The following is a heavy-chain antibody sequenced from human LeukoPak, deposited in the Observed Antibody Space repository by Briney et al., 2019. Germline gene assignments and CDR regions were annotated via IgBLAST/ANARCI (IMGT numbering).Heavy chain of an antibody. V-gene: IGHV3-30*18. D-gene: IGHD4-17*01. Sequence: GGSLRLSCAAAGFTFSSYGMHWVRQAPGKGLEWVAVISYDGSNKYYADSVKGRFTISRDNSKNTLYLQMNSLRAEDTAVYYCAKEVYPTAIDYWGQGTLVTVSS. CDR1: GFTFSSYG. CDR3: AKEVYPTAIDY. CDR2: ISYDGSNK. J-gene: IGHJ4*02.